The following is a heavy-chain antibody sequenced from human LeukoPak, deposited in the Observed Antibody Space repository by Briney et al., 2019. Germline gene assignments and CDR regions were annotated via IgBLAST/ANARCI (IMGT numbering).Heavy chain of an antibody. Sequence: ASVKVSCKTSGYSFTSFGISWVRQAPGQGPEWMGWISAYNGKSNYLQKFQGRVTMTTDTSTSTAYMELRSLRSDDTAVYYCARAGGAVAGHYYYMDVWGKGTTVTVSS. D-gene: IGHD6-19*01. CDR3: ARAGGAVAGHYYYMDV. V-gene: IGHV1-18*01. CDR1: GYSFTSFG. J-gene: IGHJ6*03. CDR2: ISAYNGKS.